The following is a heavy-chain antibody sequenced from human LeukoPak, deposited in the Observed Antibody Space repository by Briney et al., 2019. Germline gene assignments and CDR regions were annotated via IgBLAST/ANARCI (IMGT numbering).Heavy chain of an antibody. V-gene: IGHV3-13*01. D-gene: IGHD2-15*01. CDR3: AKDPTYCSGGSCLLGYYYYYMDV. Sequence: PGGSLRLSCAASGFTFSSYDMHWVRQLTGKGLEWVSAIGTGDDTYYPDSVKGRFTISRDNSKNTLYLQMNSLRAEDTAVYYCAKDPTYCSGGSCLLGYYYYYMDVWGKGTTVTISS. CDR1: GFTFSSYD. J-gene: IGHJ6*03. CDR2: IGTGDDT.